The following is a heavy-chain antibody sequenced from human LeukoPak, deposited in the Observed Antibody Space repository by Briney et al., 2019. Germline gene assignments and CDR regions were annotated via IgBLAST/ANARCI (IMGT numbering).Heavy chain of an antibody. CDR2: ISAYNGNT. D-gene: IGHD6-19*01. CDR1: GYTFTSYG. CDR3: ARAVSSNSGWYGVRGYYFDY. Sequence: GASVKVSCKASGYTFTSYGISWVRQAPGQGLEWKGWISAYNGNTNYAQKLQGRVTMTTDTSTSTAYMELRSLRSDDTAVYYCARAVSSNSGWYGVRGYYFDYWGQGTLVTVSS. V-gene: IGHV1-18*01. J-gene: IGHJ4*02.